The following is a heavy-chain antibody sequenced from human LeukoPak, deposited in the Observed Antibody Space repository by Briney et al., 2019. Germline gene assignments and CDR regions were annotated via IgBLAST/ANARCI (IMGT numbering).Heavy chain of an antibody. V-gene: IGHV4-4*07. Sequence: SETLSLTCTVSGGSISSYYWSWIRQPAGKGLEWIGRIYTSGSTNYNPSLKSRVTMSVDTSKNQFSLKLSSVTAADTAVYYCARDRRLSLWSRELDGAFDIWGQGTMVTVSS. CDR3: ARDRRLSLWSRELDGAFDI. J-gene: IGHJ3*02. CDR2: IYTSGST. CDR1: GGSISSYY. D-gene: IGHD3-10*01.